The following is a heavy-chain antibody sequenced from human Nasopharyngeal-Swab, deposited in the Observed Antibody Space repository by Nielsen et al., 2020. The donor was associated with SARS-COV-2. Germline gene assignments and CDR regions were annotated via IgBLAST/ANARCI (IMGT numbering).Heavy chain of an antibody. Sequence: GGSLRLSCAASGFTFSSYSMNWVRQAPGKGLEWVSSISSSSSYIYYADSVKGRFTISRDNAKNSLYLQMNSLRAEDTAVYYCARSPSYYDFWSGYSFNYYYYYMNAWGKGITVTVSS. CDR3: ARSPSYYDFWSGYSFNYYYYYMNA. V-gene: IGHV3-21*01. CDR1: GFTFSSYS. J-gene: IGHJ6*03. CDR2: ISSSSSYI. D-gene: IGHD3-3*01.